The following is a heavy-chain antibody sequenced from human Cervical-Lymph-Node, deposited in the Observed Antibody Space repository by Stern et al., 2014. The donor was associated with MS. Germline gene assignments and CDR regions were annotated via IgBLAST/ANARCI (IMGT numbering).Heavy chain of an antibody. Sequence: QLQLQESGPGRVKPSETLSLTCTVSGDSINTYYWSWIRQPPGKGLEWIGYIYSTGSTNYNPSLKSRVTMSVDTSKNEFSLKLTSVTAADTAVYYCARNIRPSVNYYDALSFWGQGILVTVSS. V-gene: IGHV4-4*09. J-gene: IGHJ4*02. CDR2: IYSTGST. CDR3: ARNIRPSVNYYDALSF. CDR1: GDSINTYY. D-gene: IGHD3-22*01.